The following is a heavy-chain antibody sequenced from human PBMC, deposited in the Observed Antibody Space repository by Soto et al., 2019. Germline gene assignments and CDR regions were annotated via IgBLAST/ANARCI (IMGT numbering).Heavy chain of an antibody. J-gene: IGHJ3*02. CDR2: IWYDGSNK. V-gene: IGHV3-33*01. CDR1: GFTFSGYG. Sequence: VGSRSLSCAASGFTFSGYGTHLIRQAPGKGLEWVAVIWYDGSNKYYTDSVKGRFTISRDNVKNSLYLQMNSLRDEDTAVYYCVRDRAWAFDIWGQGTMVT. CDR3: VRDRAWAFDI.